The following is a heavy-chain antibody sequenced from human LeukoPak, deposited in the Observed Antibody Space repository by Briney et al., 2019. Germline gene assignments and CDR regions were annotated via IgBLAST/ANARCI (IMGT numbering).Heavy chain of an antibody. Sequence: AGGSLRLSCAASGFTFSSNWMHWVRQAPGKGLVWVSRINEDESTTNYADSVKGRSTIFRDNAKNTLYLQMNSLRAEDTAVYYCVRDLGGRSGHWGQGTLVTVSS. CDR1: GFTFSSNW. D-gene: IGHD1-26*01. J-gene: IGHJ4*02. V-gene: IGHV3-74*01. CDR3: VRDLGGRSGH. CDR2: INEDESTT.